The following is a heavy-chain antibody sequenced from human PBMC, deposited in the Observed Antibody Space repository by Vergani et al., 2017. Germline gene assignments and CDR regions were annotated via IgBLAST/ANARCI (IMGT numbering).Heavy chain of an antibody. CDR3: ARDPHISGWHGYLLHYYGMDV. J-gene: IGHJ6*02. D-gene: IGHD6-19*01. V-gene: IGHV1-69*04. Sequence: QVQLVQSGAEVKKPGSSVKVSCKASGGTFSSYAISWVRQAPGQGLEWMGRIIPILGIANYAQKFQGRVTITADKSTSTAYMELSSLRSEDPAVYYCARDPHISGWHGYLLHYYGMDVWGQGTTVTVSS. CDR2: IIPILGIA. CDR1: GGTFSSYA.